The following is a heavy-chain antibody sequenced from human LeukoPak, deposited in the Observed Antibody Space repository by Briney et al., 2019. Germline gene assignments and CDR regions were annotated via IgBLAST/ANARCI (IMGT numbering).Heavy chain of an antibody. CDR2: IIPIFGTA. CDR1: GGTFSSYA. CDR3: ARDDIAVAGTGFDY. J-gene: IGHJ4*02. D-gene: IGHD6-19*01. V-gene: IGHV1-69*05. Sequence: ASVKVSCKASGGTFSSYAISWVRQAPGQGLEWMGRIIPIFGTANYAQKFQGRVTITTDESTSTAYMELSSLRSEDTAVYYCARDDIAVAGTGFDYWGQGTLVTVSS.